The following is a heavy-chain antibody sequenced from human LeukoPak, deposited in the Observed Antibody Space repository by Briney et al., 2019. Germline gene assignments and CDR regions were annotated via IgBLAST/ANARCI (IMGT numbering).Heavy chain of an antibody. CDR3: AREIGDYYDSSGYRTYYFDY. D-gene: IGHD3-22*01. V-gene: IGHV4-39*02. CDR1: GGSIRSSSYY. J-gene: IGHJ4*02. CDR2: IYYSGST. Sequence: SKTLSLTGTVSGGSIRSSSYYWAWIRQPPGKGLGWMGSIYYSGSTYYNPSLKSRVTISVDTSKNQFSLKLSSVTAADTAVYYCAREIGDYYDSSGYRTYYFDYWGQGTLVTVSS.